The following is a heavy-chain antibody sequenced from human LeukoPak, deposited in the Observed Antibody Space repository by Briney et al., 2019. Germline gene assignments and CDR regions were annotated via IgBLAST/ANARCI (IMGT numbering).Heavy chain of an antibody. J-gene: IGHJ6*02. V-gene: IGHV3-21*01. CDR1: GFTFSRST. Sequence: GGSLRLSCAASGFTFSRSTMNWVRQAPGKGPEWVSCISSNSNYIYYTDSVRGRFTISRDNAKNSLYLQMNSLRAEDTAVYYCARDSRGPGPDAYYYYGMDVWGQGTTVTVSS. CDR2: ISSNSNYI. CDR3: ARDSRGPGPDAYYYYGMDV.